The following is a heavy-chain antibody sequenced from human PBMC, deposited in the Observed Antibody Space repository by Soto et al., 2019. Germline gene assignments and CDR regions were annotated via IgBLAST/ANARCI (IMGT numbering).Heavy chain of an antibody. V-gene: IGHV4-39*01. CDR3: ARVSGIYYYGMDV. CDR1: GASISSSSYS. Sequence: SETLSLTCTVSGASISSSSYSWCWVRQPPGKGLAWIGNIYYSGSTYSNPSLKSRLTISVDTSKNQFSLNLSSVTAADTAVYYCARVSGIYYYGMDVWGQGTTVT. J-gene: IGHJ6*02. D-gene: IGHD3-10*01. CDR2: IYYSGST.